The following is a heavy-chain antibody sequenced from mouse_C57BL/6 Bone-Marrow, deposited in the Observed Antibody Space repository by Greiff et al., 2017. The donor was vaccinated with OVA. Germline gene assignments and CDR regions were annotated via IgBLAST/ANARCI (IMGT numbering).Heavy chain of an antibody. CDR3: ASLHNCALDY. Sequence: VKLMESGAELARPGASVKLSCKASGYTFTSYGISWVKQRTGQGLAWIGEIYPRSGHTYYNEKFKGKATLTADKSSSTAYMALRSLTSEDSAVYCCASLHNCALDYWGQGTTLTVAS. V-gene: IGHV1-81*01. CDR1: GYTFTSYG. J-gene: IGHJ2*01. CDR2: IYPRSGHT. D-gene: IGHD1-3*01.